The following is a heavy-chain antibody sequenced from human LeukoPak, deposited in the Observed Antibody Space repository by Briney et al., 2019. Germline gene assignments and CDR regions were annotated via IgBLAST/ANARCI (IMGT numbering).Heavy chain of an antibody. CDR1: GFTFSSYS. V-gene: IGHV3-21*01. Sequence: GGSLRLSCAASGFTFSSYSMNWVRQAPGKGLEWVSSISTSSIYIYYADSVKGRFTISRGNAKNSLYLQMNSLRAEDTAVYYCARDPYSGSYVDYYYYYYMDVWGKGTTVTISS. D-gene: IGHD6-13*01. J-gene: IGHJ6*03. CDR2: ISTSSIYI. CDR3: ARDPYSGSYVDYYYYYYMDV.